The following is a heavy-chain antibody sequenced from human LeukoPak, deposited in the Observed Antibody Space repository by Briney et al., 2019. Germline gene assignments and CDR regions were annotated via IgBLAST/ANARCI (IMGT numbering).Heavy chain of an antibody. J-gene: IGHJ4*02. CDR2: AYYSGLT. CDR3: AREAAIRYGQNPLFDL. V-gene: IGHV4-39*07. Sequence: SETLSLTCSVSRDSVSRSSYYWGWIRQPPGTGLEWLGSAYYSGLTYYNSSLKSRLQISIDTSKDQISLKLISVSAADTAVYFCAREAAIRYGQNPLFDLWGQGTLVTVSS. CDR1: RDSVSRSSYY. D-gene: IGHD5-18*01.